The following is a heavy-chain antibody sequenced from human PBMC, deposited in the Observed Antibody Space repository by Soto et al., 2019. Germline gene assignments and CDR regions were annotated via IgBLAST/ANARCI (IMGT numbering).Heavy chain of an antibody. CDR1: GLTFSSHA. CDR2: LSDSGISI. Sequence: EVQLLESGGGLVQPGGSLRLSCTASGLTFSSHAMTWVRQAPGKGLEWVSGLSDSGISIYYADSVKGRLTISRDNSKNTLYLQIHPPRAEDTAVYYCAKVSSSWYAGFFDLWGQGTLVTVSS. D-gene: IGHD6-13*01. J-gene: IGHJ4*02. CDR3: AKVSSSWYAGFFDL. V-gene: IGHV3-23*01.